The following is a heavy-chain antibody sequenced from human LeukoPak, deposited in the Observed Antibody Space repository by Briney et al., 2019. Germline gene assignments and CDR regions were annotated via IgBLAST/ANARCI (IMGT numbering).Heavy chain of an antibody. CDR3: ARSIRRGGYCFDY. V-gene: IGHV3-21*01. J-gene: IGHJ4*02. Sequence: GGSLRLSCAASGFTFSSYSMNWVRQAPGKGLEWVSSISSSSSYIYYADSVKGRFTISRDNAKNSLYLQMNSLRAEDTAVYYCARSIRRGGYCFDYWGQGTLVTLSS. CDR2: ISSSSSYI. CDR1: GFTFSSYS. D-gene: IGHD5-24*01.